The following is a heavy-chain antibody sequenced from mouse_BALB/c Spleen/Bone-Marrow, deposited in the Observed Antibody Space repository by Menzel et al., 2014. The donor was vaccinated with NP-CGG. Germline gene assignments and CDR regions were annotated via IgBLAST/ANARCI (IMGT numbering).Heavy chain of an antibody. Sequence: EVQLQQSGAELVKPGASVKLSCTASGFNIKDTYMHWVKQRPEQGLEWIGRIDPANGNTKSDPKFQGKATITADTPSNTAYLQISSLKSEDTAVYYCAREATYAMDYWGQGTSGTVSS. V-gene: IGHV14-3*02. J-gene: IGHJ4*01. CDR2: IDPANGNT. CDR1: GFNIKDTY. CDR3: AREATYAMDY. D-gene: IGHD3-2*02.